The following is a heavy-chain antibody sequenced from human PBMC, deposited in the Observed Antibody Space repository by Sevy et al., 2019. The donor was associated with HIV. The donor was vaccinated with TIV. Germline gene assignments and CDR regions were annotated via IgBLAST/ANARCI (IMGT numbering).Heavy chain of an antibody. J-gene: IGHJ5*02. V-gene: IGHV3-23*01. CDR2: ISGSGGYT. CDR3: AKEDLRGFDP. CDR1: GFTFNSYT. D-gene: IGHD3-10*01. Sequence: GGSLRLSCAASGFTFNSYTMSWVRQAPGKGLEWVSAISGSGGYTYYADSVKGRFTISRDNSKKTLDLQMNSLRAEDTAVYYCAKEDLRGFDPWGQRTLVTVSS.